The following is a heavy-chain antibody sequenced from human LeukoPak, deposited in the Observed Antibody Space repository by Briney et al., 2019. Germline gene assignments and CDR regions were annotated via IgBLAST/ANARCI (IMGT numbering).Heavy chain of an antibody. D-gene: IGHD6-19*01. CDR1: EFTFSSHA. CDR2: ISGGGEST. Sequence: GGSLGLSCVASEFTFSSHAMNWVRQAPGKGLEWVSSISGGGESTYYADSVKGRFTVSRDNSKNTLYLQINSLRGEDTAVYYCAKGKYSSGGAPDYWGQGTLVTVSS. V-gene: IGHV3-23*01. CDR3: AKGKYSSGGAPDY. J-gene: IGHJ4*02.